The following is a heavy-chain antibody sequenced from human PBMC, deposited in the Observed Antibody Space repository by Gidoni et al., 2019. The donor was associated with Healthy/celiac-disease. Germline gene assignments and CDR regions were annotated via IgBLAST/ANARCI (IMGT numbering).Heavy chain of an antibody. V-gene: IGHV1-46*01. Sequence: VQLVQSGAVVKKPGASVKFSCKASGYAFISYYIHWVRQAPGQGLEWMGIINPSGGYTSNAQKFQGRVTITRDTSTSTLYMEMSSLRSEDTAEYYCARAARGGGFDFWGQGTLVTVSS. J-gene: IGHJ4*02. CDR1: GYAFISYY. CDR3: ARAARGGGFDF. CDR2: INPSGGYT. D-gene: IGHD3-16*01.